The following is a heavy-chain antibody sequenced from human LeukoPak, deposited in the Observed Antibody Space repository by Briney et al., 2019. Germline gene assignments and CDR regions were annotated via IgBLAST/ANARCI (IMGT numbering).Heavy chain of an antibody. CDR3: AKTESLAVAGCFDY. J-gene: IGHJ4*02. CDR1: GFTFSSYA. V-gene: IGHV3-23*01. CDR2: ISGSGGST. D-gene: IGHD6-19*01. Sequence: PTGGSLRLSCAASGFTFSSYAMSWVRQAPGKGLEWVSAISGSGGSTYYADSVKGRFTISRDNSKNTLYLQMNSLRAEDTAVYYCAKTESLAVAGCFDYWGQGTLVTVSS.